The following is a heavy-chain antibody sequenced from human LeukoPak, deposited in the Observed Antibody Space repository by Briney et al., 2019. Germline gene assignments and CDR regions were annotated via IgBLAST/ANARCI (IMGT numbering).Heavy chain of an antibody. CDR2: ISYNGNQK. J-gene: IGHJ3*02. D-gene: IGHD2-2*03. Sequence: GGSLRLSCAASGFTFVNYGFHWVRQAPVKALEWVAFISYNGNQKYGDSVKGRFIISRDNSKNTLYLQMNGLRPEDTAVYYCARDPLDISRWTNAFDIWGQGTMVTVSS. CDR3: ARDPLDISRWTNAFDI. V-gene: IGHV3-30*03. CDR1: GFTFVNYG.